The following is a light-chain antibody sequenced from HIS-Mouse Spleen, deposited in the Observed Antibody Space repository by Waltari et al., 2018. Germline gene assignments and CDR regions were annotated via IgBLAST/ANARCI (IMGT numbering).Light chain of an antibody. CDR2: KDS. Sequence: SYELTQPPSVSVSPGQTARITCPGDALPKQYPYWYQQKPGQAPVLVIYKDSERPSGIPERFSGSSSGTTVTLTISGVQAEDEADYYCQSADSSGTGWVFGGGTKLTVL. J-gene: IGLJ3*02. V-gene: IGLV3-25*03. CDR1: ALPKQY. CDR3: QSADSSGTGWV.